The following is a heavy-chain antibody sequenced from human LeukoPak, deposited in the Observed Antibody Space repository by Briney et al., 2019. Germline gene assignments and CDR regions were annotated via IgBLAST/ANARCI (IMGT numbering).Heavy chain of an antibody. V-gene: IGHV3-48*03. CDR2: MSSSGSTI. Sequence: GGSLRLSCAASGFTFSSYEMNWVRQAPGKGLEWVSYMSSSGSTIYYADSVKGRFTISRDNAKNSLYLQMNSLRAEDTAVYYCAREGQSSGWYYFDYWGQGTLVTVSS. CDR1: GFTFSSYE. J-gene: IGHJ4*02. D-gene: IGHD6-19*01. CDR3: AREGQSSGWYYFDY.